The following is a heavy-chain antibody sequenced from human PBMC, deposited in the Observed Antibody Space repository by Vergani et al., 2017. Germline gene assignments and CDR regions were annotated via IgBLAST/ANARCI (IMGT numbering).Heavy chain of an antibody. CDR1: GGSISNYY. V-gene: IGHV4-4*07. D-gene: IGHD1-1*01. CDR3: ARDPRDWTDGFDI. Sequence: QVQLRESGPGLVKPSETLSLSCSVSGGSISNYYWHWIRQPDGKGLEWIGRFYSSGSINYNTSLKSRVSMSVDTSNHQFFLTLTSVTSADTALYYCARDPRDWTDGFDIWGQGTKVTVSS. CDR2: FYSSGSI. J-gene: IGHJ3*02.